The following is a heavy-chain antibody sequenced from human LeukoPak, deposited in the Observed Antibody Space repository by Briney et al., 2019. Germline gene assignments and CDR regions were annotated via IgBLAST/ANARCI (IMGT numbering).Heavy chain of an antibody. CDR1: GFTFSSYA. V-gene: IGHV3-9*01. CDR3: VKGRSTLNY. CDR2: ITWNGDSI. Sequence: GGSLRLSCAASGFTFSSYAMSWVRQAPGKGLEWVSGITWNGDSIGYVDSVKGRFTISRDNAKNSLYLQMNSLRVEDTALYYCVKGRSTLNYWGQGTLATVSS. D-gene: IGHD2-15*01. J-gene: IGHJ4*02.